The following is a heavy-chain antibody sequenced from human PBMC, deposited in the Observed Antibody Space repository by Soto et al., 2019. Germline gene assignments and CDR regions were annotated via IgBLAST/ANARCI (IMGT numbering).Heavy chain of an antibody. CDR1: GGIFNNYS. J-gene: IGHJ6*02. Sequence: QLVQSGAEVKKPGSSVRVSCKASGGIFNNYSVNWVRQAPGQGLEWMGGIIPVFDLIKYELKFQDRLAISADKSTNTAYMDLSSLRSEDTAVYYCARGFSGVVGFFFVMDVWGQGTTVIVSS. CDR2: IIPVFDLI. V-gene: IGHV1-69*17. D-gene: IGHD3-3*01. CDR3: ARGFSGVVGFFFVMDV.